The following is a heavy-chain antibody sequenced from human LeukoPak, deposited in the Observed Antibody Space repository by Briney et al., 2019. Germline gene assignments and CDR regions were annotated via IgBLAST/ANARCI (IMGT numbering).Heavy chain of an antibody. V-gene: IGHV4-61*02. CDR3: ARDGPGVRGVMSTSLWFDP. Sequence: PSETLSLTCTVSGGSISSSSYYWSWIRQPAGKGLEWIGRIYTSGSTNYNPSLKSRVTISVDTSKNQFSLKLSSVTAADTAVYYCARDGPGVRGVMSTSLWFDPWGQGTLVTVSS. J-gene: IGHJ5*02. D-gene: IGHD3-10*01. CDR2: IYTSGST. CDR1: GGSISSSSYY.